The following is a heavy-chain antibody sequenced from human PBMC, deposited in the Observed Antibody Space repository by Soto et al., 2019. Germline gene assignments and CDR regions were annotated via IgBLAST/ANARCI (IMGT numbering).Heavy chain of an antibody. D-gene: IGHD2-15*01. Sequence: EVQLVESGGGLVKPGGSLRLSCAASGFTFSSYSMNWVRQAPGKGLEWVSSISSSSSYIYYADSVKGRFTISRDNAHNSLYLQMNSLRAEDTTVYYCARVICSGGSCYPYFDYWGQGTLVTVSS. CDR2: ISSSSSYI. CDR1: GFTFSSYS. V-gene: IGHV3-21*01. J-gene: IGHJ4*02. CDR3: ARVICSGGSCYPYFDY.